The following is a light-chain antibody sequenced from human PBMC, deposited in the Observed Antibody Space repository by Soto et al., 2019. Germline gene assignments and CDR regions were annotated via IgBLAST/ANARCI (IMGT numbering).Light chain of an antibody. CDR3: QHYSDWPLT. J-gene: IGKJ4*01. CDR1: QGIATT. CDR2: DAS. Sequence: EIVMTQSPATLPVSPGEAATLSCRASQGIATTLAWYQQKPGQTPRLLIYDASTRATGVPARFSGSASGTEFTLTITSLQFEDFAVYYCQHYSDWPLTFGGGTRVENK. V-gene: IGKV3-15*01.